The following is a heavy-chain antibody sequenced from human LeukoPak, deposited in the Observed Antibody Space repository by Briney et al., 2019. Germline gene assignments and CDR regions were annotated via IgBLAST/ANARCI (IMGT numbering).Heavy chain of an antibody. D-gene: IGHD2-2*01. CDR2: INHSGST. V-gene: IGHV4-34*01. CDR1: GGSFSGYY. Sequence: SETLSLTCAVYGGSFSGYYWSWIRQPPGEGLEWIGEINHSGSTNYNPSLKSRVTISVDTSENQFSLKLSSVTAADTAVYYCASHPTNVVVPAAYDYWGQGTLVTVSS. CDR3: ASHPTNVVVPAAYDY. J-gene: IGHJ4*02.